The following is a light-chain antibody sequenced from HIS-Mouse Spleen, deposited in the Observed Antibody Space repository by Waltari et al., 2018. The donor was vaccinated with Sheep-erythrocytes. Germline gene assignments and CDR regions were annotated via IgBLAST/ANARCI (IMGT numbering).Light chain of an antibody. CDR2: AAS. J-gene: IGKJ2*01. Sequence: DIQLTQSPSFLSASVGDRVTITCRASQGISSYLAWYQQKHGKAPKLLIYAASTLQSGVPSRFSGSGSGTEFTLTISRLQPEDFATYYCQQLNSYPHTFGQGTKLEIK. CDR3: QQLNSYPHT. V-gene: IGKV1-9*01. CDR1: QGISSY.